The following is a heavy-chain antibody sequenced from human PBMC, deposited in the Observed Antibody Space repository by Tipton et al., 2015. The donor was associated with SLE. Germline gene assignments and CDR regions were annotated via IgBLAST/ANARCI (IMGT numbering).Heavy chain of an antibody. CDR1: GLTVSSSY. D-gene: IGHD3-16*01. CDR3: ASDRSITVLGAYVNGVDV. CDR2: IAGSGGGGQT. Sequence: SLRLSCTASGLTVSSSYMSWVRQTPGKGLEWVSTIAGSGGGGQTYYADSVKGRFTISRDNPKNTLYLQMNSLRPDDTAVYYCASDRSITVLGAYVNGVDVWGQGTTVTVSS. V-gene: IGHV3-66*03. J-gene: IGHJ6*02.